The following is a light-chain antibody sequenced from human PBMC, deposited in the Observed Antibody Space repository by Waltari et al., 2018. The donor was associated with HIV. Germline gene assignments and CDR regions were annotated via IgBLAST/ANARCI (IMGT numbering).Light chain of an antibody. V-gene: IGKV3-20*01. CDR3: QQYGNSPRT. CDR2: GAS. Sequence: EIVLTQSPGTLSLSPGERTTLSCRASQSVSSSYLAWYQQKPGQAPRLLIYGASSRATGISDRFSGSGSGTDFTLTISSLEPEDFAVYYCQQYGNSPRTFGQGTKVEIK. J-gene: IGKJ1*01. CDR1: QSVSSSY.